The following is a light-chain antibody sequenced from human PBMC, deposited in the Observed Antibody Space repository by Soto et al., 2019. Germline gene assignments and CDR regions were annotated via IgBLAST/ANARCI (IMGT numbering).Light chain of an antibody. J-gene: IGKJ5*01. V-gene: IGKV2-28*01. Sequence: DIVMTQYPLSLPVTPGEPDSISCRSSQSLLHSNGYNYLDWYLQKPGQSPQLLIYLGSNRASGVPDRFSGSGSGTYFTLRISRVEAEDVGVYYCMQALQTPITFGQGTRLEIK. CDR2: LGS. CDR1: QSLLHSNGYNY. CDR3: MQALQTPIT.